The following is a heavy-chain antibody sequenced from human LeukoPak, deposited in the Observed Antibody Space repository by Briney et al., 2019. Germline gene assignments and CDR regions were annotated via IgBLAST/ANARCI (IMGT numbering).Heavy chain of an antibody. D-gene: IGHD2-2*01. V-gene: IGHV3-7*01. CDR3: TKDRQGPNQYHMDV. CDR2: INQDGGTT. Sequence: GGSLRLSCAASRFTFSSLWMSWVRQAPGRGPEWVANINQDGGTTYYVASVKGRFTISRDNAKNSLSLQMSSLRAEDTAVYYCTKDRQGPNQYHMDVWGKGTTVTVSS. CDR1: RFTFSSLW. J-gene: IGHJ6*04.